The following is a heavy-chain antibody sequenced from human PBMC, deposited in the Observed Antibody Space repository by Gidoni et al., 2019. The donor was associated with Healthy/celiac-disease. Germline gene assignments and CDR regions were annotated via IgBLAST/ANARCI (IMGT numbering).Heavy chain of an antibody. CDR1: GLTVSNAW. CDR3: TTDRVFSGSYFY. Sequence: EVQLVESGGGWVKPGGSRRLSWAAAGLTVSNAWVSWVRQAPGKGLEWVGRIKSKTDGGTTDYAAPVKGRFTISIDDSKHTLYLQMNSLKTEDTAVYYCTTDRVFSGSYFYWGQGTLVTVSS. D-gene: IGHD1-26*01. J-gene: IGHJ4*02. CDR2: IKSKTDGGTT. V-gene: IGHV3-15*01.